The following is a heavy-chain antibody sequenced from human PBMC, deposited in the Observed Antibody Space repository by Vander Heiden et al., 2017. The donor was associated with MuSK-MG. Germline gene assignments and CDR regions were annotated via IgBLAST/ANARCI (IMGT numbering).Heavy chain of an antibody. V-gene: IGHV1-69*01. CDR3: ARDTPPGGWFDP. CDR1: GCTFSSYA. CDR2: IIPIFGTA. D-gene: IGHD3-10*01. J-gene: IGHJ5*02. Sequence: QLQLVQSAAEVQKPGSSVKVSCQASGCTFSSYAISWVRQAPGQGLEWMGGIIPIFGTANYAQKFQGRVTITADESTSTAYMELSSLRSEDTAVYYCARDTPPGGWFDPWGQGTLVTVSS.